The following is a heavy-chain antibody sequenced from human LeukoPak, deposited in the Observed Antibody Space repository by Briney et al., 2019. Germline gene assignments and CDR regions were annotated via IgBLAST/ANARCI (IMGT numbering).Heavy chain of an antibody. CDR2: ISAYNGNT. D-gene: IGHD7-27*01. Sequence: GASVKVSCKASGYTFTSYGISWVRQAPGQGLEWMGWISAYNGNTNYAQKFQGRVTMTRDTSISTAYMELSRLRSDDTAVYYCARGKDNWGRWFDPWGQGTLVTVSS. V-gene: IGHV1-18*01. J-gene: IGHJ5*02. CDR3: ARGKDNWGRWFDP. CDR1: GYTFTSYG.